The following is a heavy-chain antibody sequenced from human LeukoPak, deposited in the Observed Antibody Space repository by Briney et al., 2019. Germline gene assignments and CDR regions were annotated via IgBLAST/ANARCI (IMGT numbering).Heavy chain of an antibody. V-gene: IGHV3-48*02. CDR3: ARDGDLYDSSGQEVYFDY. Sequence: GGSLRLSCAASGFTFSSYSMNWVRQGPRKGLEWVSYISSSSSTIYYADSLKGRFTISRDNAKNSLYLQMNSMRDEDTAVYYCARDGDLYDSSGQEVYFDYWGQGTLVTVSS. CDR1: GFTFSSYS. CDR2: ISSSSSTI. J-gene: IGHJ4*02. D-gene: IGHD3-22*01.